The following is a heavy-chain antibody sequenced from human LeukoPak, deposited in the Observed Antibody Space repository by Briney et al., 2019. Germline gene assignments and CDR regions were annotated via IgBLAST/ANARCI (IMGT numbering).Heavy chain of an antibody. V-gene: IGHV1-2*02. J-gene: IGHJ5*02. CDR1: GYTFTGYY. CDR2: INPNSGGT. Sequence: WASVKVSCKASGYTFTGYYMHWVRQAPGQGLEWMGWINPNSGGTNYAQKFQGRVTMTRDTSISTAYMELSRLRSDDTAVYYCARGCGIFGVALKGFDPWGQGTLVTVAS. D-gene: IGHD3-3*01. CDR3: ARGCGIFGVALKGFDP.